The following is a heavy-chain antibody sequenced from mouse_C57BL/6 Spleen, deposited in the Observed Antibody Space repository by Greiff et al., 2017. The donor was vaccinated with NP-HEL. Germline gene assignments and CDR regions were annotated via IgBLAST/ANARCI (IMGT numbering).Heavy chain of an antibody. CDR2: IYPRSGNT. CDR1: GYTFTSYG. V-gene: IGHV1-81*01. CDR3: ARGGNPIYAMDY. J-gene: IGHJ4*01. Sequence: QVHVKQSGAELARPGASVKLSCKASGYTFTSYGISWVKQRTGQGLEWIGEIYPRSGNTYYNEKFKGKATLTADKSSSTAYMELRSLTSEDSAVYFCARGGNPIYAMDYWGQGTSVTVSS.